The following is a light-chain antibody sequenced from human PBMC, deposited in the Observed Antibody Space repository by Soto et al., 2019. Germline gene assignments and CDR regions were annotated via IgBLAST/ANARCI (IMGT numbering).Light chain of an antibody. CDR1: QGITNR. CDR2: EAS. Sequence: QMTQSPYSVSASVGDIVTITCRASQGITNRLAWYQQKPGKAPKLLIYEASSLQSGVPSRISGSGSGTDFTLTISSLQPEDFAPYYCQLATFFPIRFCQGTRQAIK. CDR3: QLATFFPIR. V-gene: IGKV1D-12*01. J-gene: IGKJ5*01.